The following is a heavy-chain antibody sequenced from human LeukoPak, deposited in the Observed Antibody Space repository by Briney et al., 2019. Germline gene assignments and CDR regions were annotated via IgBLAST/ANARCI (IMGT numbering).Heavy chain of an antibody. D-gene: IGHD6-13*01. CDR2: LRGSGAGT. CDR3: AKGWSKAAAGTSAFDY. V-gene: IGHV3-23*01. J-gene: IGHJ4*02. CDR1: GFTFSDYA. Sequence: GGSLRLSCAASGFTFSDYALGWVRRAPGRGLEWVATLRGSGAGTYYFDSVQGRFTISRDNAKRTLFLQMNSLRAEDTAFYYCAKGWSKAAAGTSAFDYWGQGTLVTVSS.